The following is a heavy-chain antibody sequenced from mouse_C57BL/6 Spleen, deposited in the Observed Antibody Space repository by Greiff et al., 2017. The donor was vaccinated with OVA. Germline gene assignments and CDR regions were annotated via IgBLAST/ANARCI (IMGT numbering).Heavy chain of an antibody. Sequence: QVQLQQSGAELARPGASVKLSCKASGYTFTSYGISWVKQRTGQGLEWIGEIYPRSGNTYYNEKFKGKATLTADKSSSTAYMELRSLTSEDSAVYFCASYYGSRGLFVYWGQGTTLTVSS. D-gene: IGHD1-1*01. V-gene: IGHV1-81*01. CDR2: IYPRSGNT. CDR1: GYTFTSYG. CDR3: ASYYGSRGLFVY. J-gene: IGHJ2*01.